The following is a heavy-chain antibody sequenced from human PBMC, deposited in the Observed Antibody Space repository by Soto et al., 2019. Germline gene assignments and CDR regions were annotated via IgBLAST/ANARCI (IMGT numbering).Heavy chain of an antibody. CDR1: GFTFSSNY. D-gene: IGHD3-3*01. V-gene: IGHV3-66*01. Sequence: GGSLRLSCAASGFTFSSNYMSWVRQAPGKGLEWVSVIYSGGSTYYADSVKGRFTISRDNSKNTLYLQMNSLRAEDTAVYYCARDQGYYDFWSGYSGYYYYYMDVWGKGTTVTVSS. J-gene: IGHJ6*03. CDR2: IYSGGST. CDR3: ARDQGYYDFWSGYSGYYYYYMDV.